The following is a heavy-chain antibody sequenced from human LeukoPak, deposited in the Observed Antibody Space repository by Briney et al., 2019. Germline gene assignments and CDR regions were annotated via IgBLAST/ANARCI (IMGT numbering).Heavy chain of an antibody. V-gene: IGHV4-59*01. J-gene: IGHJ4*02. CDR1: GGSISSFY. Sequence: SETLSLTCTVSGGSISSFYWSWIRQSPGKGLEHIGYISHSGSTNYNPSLESRVSMSIDTSKNQFSLNLTSVTSADTAVYFCASLGYCSSASCDLDGLHYWGQGTLATVSS. CDR3: ASLGYCSSASCDLDGLHY. D-gene: IGHD2-2*01. CDR2: ISHSGST.